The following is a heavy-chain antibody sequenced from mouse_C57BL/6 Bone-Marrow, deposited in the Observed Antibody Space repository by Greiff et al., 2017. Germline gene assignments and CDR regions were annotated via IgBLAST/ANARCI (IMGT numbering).Heavy chain of an antibody. J-gene: IGHJ3*01. CDR1: GYTFTDYY. CDR2: IYPGSGNT. CDR3: ARGGGNYPWFAY. V-gene: IGHV1-76*01. D-gene: IGHD2-1*01. Sequence: QVQLQQSGAELVRPGASVKLSCKASGYTFTDYYINWVKQRPGQGLEWIARIYPGSGNTYYNEKFKGKATLTADKSSSTAYMQLSSLTSEDSAVFFCARGGGNYPWFAYWGQGTLVTVSA.